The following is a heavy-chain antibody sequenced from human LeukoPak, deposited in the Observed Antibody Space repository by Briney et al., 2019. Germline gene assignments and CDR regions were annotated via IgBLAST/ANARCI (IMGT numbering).Heavy chain of an antibody. CDR3: ARVRYYDFWSGYYPFDP. CDR2: INGDGSST. J-gene: IGHJ5*02. D-gene: IGHD3-3*01. Sequence: GGSLRLSCAASGFTFSSYWMHWVRQAPGKGLVWVSRINGDGSSTSYADFVTGRFTISRDNAKNTLYLQMNSLRAEDTAVYYCARVRYYDFWSGYYPFDPWGQGTLVTVSS. V-gene: IGHV3-74*01. CDR1: GFTFSSYW.